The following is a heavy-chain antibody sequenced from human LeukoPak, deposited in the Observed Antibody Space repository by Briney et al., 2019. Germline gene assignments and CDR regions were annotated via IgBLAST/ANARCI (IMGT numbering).Heavy chain of an antibody. J-gene: IGHJ4*02. Sequence: GGSLRLSCEASGFIVSRNYMSWVRQAPGKGLEWVSVIYSGDITYYADSVKGRFTISRDNSKNTLYLQMNSLRAEDTAVYYCARDTVRGSHLGLDYWGQGTLVTVSS. CDR1: GFIVSRNY. V-gene: IGHV3-53*01. CDR3: ARDTVRGSHLGLDY. D-gene: IGHD3-10*01. CDR2: IYSGDIT.